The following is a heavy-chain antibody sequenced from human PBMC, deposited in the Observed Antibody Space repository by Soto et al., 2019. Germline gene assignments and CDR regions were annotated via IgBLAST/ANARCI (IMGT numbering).Heavy chain of an antibody. D-gene: IGHD2-2*01. Sequence: QVQLQESGPGLVKPSQTLSLTCTVSGGSVSSGSYYWSWIRQHPGRGLEWIGYIYYTGNTYYNPSLKSRFAISVDTSKNHFSLRLTFVTAADPAVYYCGRHPGGAFYQDPGGQGPLVTVPS. V-gene: IGHV4-31*03. CDR2: IYYTGNT. CDR1: GGSVSSGSYY. CDR3: GRHPGGAFYQDP. J-gene: IGHJ5*02.